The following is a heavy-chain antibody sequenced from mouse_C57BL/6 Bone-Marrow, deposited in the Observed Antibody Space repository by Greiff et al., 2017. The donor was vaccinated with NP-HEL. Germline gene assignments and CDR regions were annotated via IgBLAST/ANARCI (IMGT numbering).Heavy chain of an antibody. CDR3: ARAYGNYLDY. V-gene: IGHV3-6*01. D-gene: IGHD2-10*02. CDR1: GYSITSGYY. J-gene: IGHJ2*01. CDR2: ISYDGSN. Sequence: EVKLMESGPGLVKPSQSLSLTCSVTGYSITSGYYWNWIRRFPGNKLEWVGSISYDGSNNYSPTLKNRIPITRDTSKKQFFLKLNSVTAEDTATYYCARAYGNYLDYWGQGTTLTVSS.